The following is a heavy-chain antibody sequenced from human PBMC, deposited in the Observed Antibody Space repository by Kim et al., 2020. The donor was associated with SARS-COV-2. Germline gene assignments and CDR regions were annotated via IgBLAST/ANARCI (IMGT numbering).Heavy chain of an antibody. CDR3: ARGVGLAYCGGDCYPDFDY. Sequence: SETLSLTCTVSGGSISSYYWSWIRQPPGKGLEWIGYIYYSGSTNYNPSLKSRVTISVDTSKNQFSLKLSSVTAADTAVYYCARGVGLAYCGGDCYPDFDYWGQGTLVTVSS. CDR2: IYYSGST. J-gene: IGHJ4*02. V-gene: IGHV4-59*01. D-gene: IGHD2-21*01. CDR1: GGSISSYY.